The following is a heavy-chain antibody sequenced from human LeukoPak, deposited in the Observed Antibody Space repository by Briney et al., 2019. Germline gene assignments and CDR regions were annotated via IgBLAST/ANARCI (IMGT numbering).Heavy chain of an antibody. D-gene: IGHD6-19*01. Sequence: RGTLRLSCAASGFTFSDYYMSWIRQAPGKGLEWVSYISSSGSTIYYADSVKGRFTISRDNAKNSLYLQMNSLRAEDTAVYYCARGTLVAVAGTFDYWGQGTLVTVSS. V-gene: IGHV3-11*01. J-gene: IGHJ4*02. CDR2: ISSSGSTI. CDR1: GFTFSDYY. CDR3: ARGTLVAVAGTFDY.